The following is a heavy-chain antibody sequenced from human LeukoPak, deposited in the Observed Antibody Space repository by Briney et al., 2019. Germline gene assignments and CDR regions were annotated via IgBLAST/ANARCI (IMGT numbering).Heavy chain of an antibody. J-gene: IGHJ4*02. CDR2: ITSVSSSI. Sequence: GGSLRLSCAASGFTFSTYSMNWVRQAPGKGLEWVSYITSVSSSIYYADSVKGRFTISRDNAKNLLFLQMNSLRAEDTAVYYCATDRSSIAVRPHWGQGTLVTVSS. V-gene: IGHV3-48*04. D-gene: IGHD6-6*01. CDR1: GFTFSTYS. CDR3: ATDRSSIAVRPH.